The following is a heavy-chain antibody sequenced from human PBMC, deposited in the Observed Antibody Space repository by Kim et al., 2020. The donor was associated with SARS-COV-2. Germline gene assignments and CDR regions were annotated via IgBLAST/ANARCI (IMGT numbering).Heavy chain of an antibody. CDR2: IYASGGNT. CDR3: ARGGYYDGGY. Sequence: ASVKVSCKASGYTFTNFNMHWVRQAPGQGLEWMAIIYASGGNTEYAQKFHGRVTVTRDTTTSTVYMELSSLRSDDTAVYYCARGGYYDGGYWGQGTLVTVSS. J-gene: IGHJ4*02. V-gene: IGHV1-46*01. D-gene: IGHD3-22*01. CDR1: GYTFTNFN.